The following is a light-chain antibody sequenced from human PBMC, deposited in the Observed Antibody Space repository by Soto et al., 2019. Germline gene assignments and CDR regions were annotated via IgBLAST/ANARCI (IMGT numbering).Light chain of an antibody. CDR2: DAA. CDR3: QQRSNWPPIT. CDR1: QSISSTY. V-gene: IGKV3-11*01. Sequence: EIVLTQSPATLSLSPGERATLSCRASQSISSTYVACYQQKPGQAPRILIYDAATRATGIPARFSGSGSGADFTLTISSLEPEDFAVYYCQQRSNWPPITFGQGTRLEIK. J-gene: IGKJ5*01.